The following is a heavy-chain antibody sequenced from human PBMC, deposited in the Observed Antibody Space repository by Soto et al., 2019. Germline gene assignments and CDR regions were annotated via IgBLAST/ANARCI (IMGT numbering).Heavy chain of an antibody. CDR3: TRTTQHHDYYDSSGYYYYSGMDV. CDR2: IRSKANSYAT. D-gene: IGHD3-22*01. Sequence: GGSLRLSCAASGFTFSGSAMHWVRQASGKGLEWVGRIRSKANSYATAYAASVKGRFTISRDDSKNTAYLQMNSLKTEDTAVYYCTRTTQHHDYYDSSGYYYYSGMDVWGQGTTVTVSS. CDR1: GFTFSGSA. V-gene: IGHV3-73*01. J-gene: IGHJ6*02.